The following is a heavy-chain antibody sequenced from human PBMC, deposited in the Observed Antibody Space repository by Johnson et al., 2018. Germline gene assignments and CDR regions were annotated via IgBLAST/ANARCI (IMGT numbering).Heavy chain of an antibody. V-gene: IGHV3-11*04. D-gene: IGHD1-26*01. CDR3: ARGYWVGAHDAFDI. CDR1: RFIFSGYY. J-gene: IGHJ3*02. Sequence: VQLVQSGGGLVKPGGSLRLSCAASRFIFSGYYMTWIRQAPGKGLEWVSYISSSGDSTYYADSVKGRFTISRDNAKNSLYLQMNSLRAEDTAVYYCARGYWVGAHDAFDIWGQGTMVTVSS. CDR2: ISSSGDST.